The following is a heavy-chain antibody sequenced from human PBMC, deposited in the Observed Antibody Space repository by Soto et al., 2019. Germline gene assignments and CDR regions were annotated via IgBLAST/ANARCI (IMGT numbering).Heavy chain of an antibody. J-gene: IGHJ4*02. D-gene: IGHD5-12*01. V-gene: IGHV3-9*01. CDR2: ISWNSGSI. Sequence: HPGGSLRLSCAASGFTFDDYAMHWVRQAPGKGLEWVSGISWNSGSIGYADSVKGRFTISRDNAKNSLYLQMNSLRAEDTALYYCAKDGLRSGYDPDFDYWGQGTLVTVSS. CDR1: GFTFDDYA. CDR3: AKDGLRSGYDPDFDY.